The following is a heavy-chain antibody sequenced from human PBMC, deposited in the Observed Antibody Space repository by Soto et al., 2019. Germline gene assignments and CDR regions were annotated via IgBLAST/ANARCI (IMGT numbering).Heavy chain of an antibody. J-gene: IGHJ4*02. CDR1: GFTFRSYG. D-gene: IGHD6-13*01. CDR2: ISYDESDK. CDR3: AKDGDAAADGYFFDH. Sequence: GGSLRLSCAASGFTFRSYGMHWVRQAPGKGLEWVAVISYDESDKYHADSVKGRFTVSRDNSKNTLYLQMNSLRAEDTAVYYCAKDGDAAADGYFFDHWGQGTLVTVSS. V-gene: IGHV3-30*18.